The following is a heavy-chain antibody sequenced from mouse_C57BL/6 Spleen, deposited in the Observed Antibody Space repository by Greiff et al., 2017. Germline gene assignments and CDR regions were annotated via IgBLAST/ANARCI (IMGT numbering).Heavy chain of an antibody. CDR1: GFSLTSYG. Sequence: VKLVESGPGLVQPSQSLSITCTVSGFSLTSYGVHWVRQSPGKGLEWLGVIWSGGSTDYNAAFISRLSISKDNSKSQVFFKMNSLQADDTAIYYCARNGITTVSGYYFDYWGQGTTLTVSS. CDR2: IWSGGST. V-gene: IGHV2-2*01. CDR3: ARNGITTVSGYYFDY. J-gene: IGHJ2*01. D-gene: IGHD1-1*01.